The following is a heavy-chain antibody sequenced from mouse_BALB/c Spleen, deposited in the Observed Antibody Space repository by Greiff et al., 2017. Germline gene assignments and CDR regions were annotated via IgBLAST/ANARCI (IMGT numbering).Heavy chain of an antibody. CDR1: GYAFPNFW. CDR2: INPGSGGT. V-gene: IGHV1-54*01. CDR3: ARKVPDAMDY. D-gene: IGHD1-3*01. J-gene: IGHJ4*01. Sequence: VQLQRSGAELVRPGTSVQVSCKASGYAFPNFWIEWVKQRPGQGLGWIGVINPGSGGTNYNEKFKGKATLTADKSASTAYMQLSSLTSDDSAVYFCARKVPDAMDYWGQGTSVTVSS.